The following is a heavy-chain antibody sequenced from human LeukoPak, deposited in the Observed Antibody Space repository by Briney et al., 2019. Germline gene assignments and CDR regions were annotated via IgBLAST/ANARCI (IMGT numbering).Heavy chain of an antibody. D-gene: IGHD3-16*01. V-gene: IGHV1-46*01. J-gene: IGHJ4*02. CDR3: ARETSIMLTLGGVDY. CDR2: INPSGGST. Sequence: ASVKVSCKASGYTFTSYYMHWLRQAPGQGLEWMGIINPSGGSTSYAQKFQGRVTMTRDTSTSTVYMELSSLRSEDTAVYYCARETSIMLTLGGVDYWGQGTLVTVSS. CDR1: GYTFTSYY.